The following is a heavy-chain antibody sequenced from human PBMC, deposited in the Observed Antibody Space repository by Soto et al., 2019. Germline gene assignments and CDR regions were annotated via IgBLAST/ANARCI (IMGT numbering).Heavy chain of an antibody. J-gene: IGHJ5*02. CDR1: GYTFTSYA. D-gene: IGHD2-2*01. V-gene: IGHV1-3*01. CDR2: SNAGNGNT. Sequence: ASVKVSCKASGYTFTSYAMHWVRQAPGQRLEWIGWSNAGNGNTKYSQKCQGRVTITRDTSASTAYREPSSLRSEDTAVYYCARDRCSSTSCYPWFDPWGQGTLVTVSS. CDR3: ARDRCSSTSCYPWFDP.